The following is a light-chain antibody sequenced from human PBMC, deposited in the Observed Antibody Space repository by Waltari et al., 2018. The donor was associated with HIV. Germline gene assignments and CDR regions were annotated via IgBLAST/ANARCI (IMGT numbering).Light chain of an antibody. CDR1: QSLLHNNGYNY. J-gene: IGKJ1*01. CDR2: LGS. CDR3: MQGLQIRT. V-gene: IGKV2-28*01. Sequence: DVVMTQSPLSLPVTPGEPASISCRSSQSLLHNNGYNYLDWYLQKPGQSPQLLIYLGSNRASGVPDRFSGSGSGTIFTLNISRVEADDVGVYYCMQGLQIRTFGQGTKVEIK.